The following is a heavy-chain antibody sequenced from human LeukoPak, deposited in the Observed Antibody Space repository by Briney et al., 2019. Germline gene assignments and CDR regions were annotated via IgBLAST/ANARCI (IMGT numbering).Heavy chain of an antibody. Sequence: ASVKVSCKASGYTFTSYDTNWVRQATGQGLEWMGWMNPNSGNTGYAQKFQGRVTMTRNTPISTAYMELSSLRSEDTAVYYCARGPNTSGRGRAYYFDYWGQGTLVTVSS. CDR3: ARGPNTSGRGRAYYFDY. V-gene: IGHV1-8*01. D-gene: IGHD2/OR15-2a*01. J-gene: IGHJ4*02. CDR2: MNPNSGNT. CDR1: GYTFTSYD.